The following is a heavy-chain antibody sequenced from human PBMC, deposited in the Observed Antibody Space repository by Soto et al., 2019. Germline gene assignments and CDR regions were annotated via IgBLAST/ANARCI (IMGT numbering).Heavy chain of an antibody. CDR2: INHSGST. CDR1: GGSFSGYY. J-gene: IGHJ5*02. D-gene: IGHD2-15*01. Sequence: QVQLQQWGAGLLKPSETLSLTCAVYGGSFSGYYWSWIRQPPGKGLEWIGEINHSGSTNYNPSLTSRVTISVDTSKNQFSLKLSSVTAADTAVYYCARARLLPHNNWFDPWGQGTLVTVSS. V-gene: IGHV4-34*01. CDR3: ARARLLPHNNWFDP.